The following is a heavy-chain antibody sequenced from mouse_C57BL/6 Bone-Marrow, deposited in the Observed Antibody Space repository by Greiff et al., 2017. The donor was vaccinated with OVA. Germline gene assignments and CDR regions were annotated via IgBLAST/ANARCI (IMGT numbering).Heavy chain of an antibody. CDR2: ISSGSSTI. V-gene: IGHV5-17*01. Sequence: DVMLVESGGGLVKPGGSLKLSCAASGFTFSDYGMHWVRQAPEKGLEWVAYISSGSSTIYYADTVKGRFTISSDNAKNTLFLQMTSLRSEDTAMYYCASPQTADYWGQGTTLTVSS. D-gene: IGHD3-2*01. J-gene: IGHJ2*01. CDR1: GFTFSDYG. CDR3: ASPQTADY.